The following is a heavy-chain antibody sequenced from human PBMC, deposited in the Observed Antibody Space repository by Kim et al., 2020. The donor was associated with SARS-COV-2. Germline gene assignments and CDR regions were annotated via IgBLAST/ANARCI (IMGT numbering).Heavy chain of an antibody. CDR1: GGSISSGGYY. V-gene: IGHV4-31*03. CDR3: ARARTPMIVVVINAFDI. CDR2: IYYSGST. D-gene: IGHD3-22*01. Sequence: SETLSLTCTVSGGSISSGGYYWSWIRQHPGKGLEWIGYIYYSGSTYYNPSLKSRVTISVDTSKNQFSLKLSSVTAADTSVYYCARARTPMIVVVINAFDIWDQRTMVTVSS. J-gene: IGHJ3*02.